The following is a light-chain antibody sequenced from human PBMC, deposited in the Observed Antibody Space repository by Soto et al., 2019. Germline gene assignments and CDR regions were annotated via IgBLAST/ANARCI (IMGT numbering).Light chain of an antibody. J-gene: IGKJ1*01. CDR1: QRMTNNF. CDR2: GAS. Sequence: EIVLTQSPDTLSLSPGERVTLSCRASQRMTNNFLAWFQQKPGLAPRLLIHGASTRASGVPDRFTGGGSGTDFVLTISRVEPEDFAVYYCQQYGSSPWTFGQGTKVEIK. CDR3: QQYGSSPWT. V-gene: IGKV3-20*01.